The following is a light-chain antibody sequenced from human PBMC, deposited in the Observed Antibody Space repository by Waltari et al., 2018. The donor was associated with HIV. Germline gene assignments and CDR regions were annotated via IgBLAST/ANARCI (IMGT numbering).Light chain of an antibody. CDR2: EVS. CDR3: SSYTSSSPYV. V-gene: IGLV2-14*01. J-gene: IGLJ1*01. Sequence: QSALTQPASVSGSPGQSITISCTGTSSDVGGYNYVSWSQQHPGKAPKLMIYEVSNRPSGVSNRFSGSKSGNTASLTISGLQAEDEADYDCSSYTSSSPYVFGTGTKVTVL. CDR1: SSDVGGYNY.